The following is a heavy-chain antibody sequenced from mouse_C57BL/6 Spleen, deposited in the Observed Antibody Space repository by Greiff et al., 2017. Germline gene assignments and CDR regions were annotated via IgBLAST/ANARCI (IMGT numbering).Heavy chain of an antibody. V-gene: IGHV1-64*01. D-gene: IGHD2-4*01. CDR3: ASGLRSAMDY. CDR1: GYTFTSYW. CDR2: IHPNSGST. J-gene: IGHJ4*01. Sequence: QVQLQQPGAELVKPGASVKLSCKASGYTFTSYWMHWVKQRPGQGLEWIGMIHPNSGSTNYTEKFKSKATLTVDKSSNTAYLQLSSLTSEDSAVYYCASGLRSAMDYWGQGTSVTVSS.